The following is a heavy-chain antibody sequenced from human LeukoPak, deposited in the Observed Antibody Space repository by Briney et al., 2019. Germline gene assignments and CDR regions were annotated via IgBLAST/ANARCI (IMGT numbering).Heavy chain of an antibody. J-gene: IGHJ4*02. CDR1: GYTFTSHD. V-gene: IGHV1-8*01. Sequence: ASVTVSCKASGYTFTSHDINWVRQATGQGLEWMGWMSPNSGDTGYAQKFQGRVTMTSDSSISTAYMELSSLRSEDTAIYYCVRTPPNWGFDYWGQGTLVTVSS. D-gene: IGHD7-27*01. CDR3: VRTPPNWGFDY. CDR2: MSPNSGDT.